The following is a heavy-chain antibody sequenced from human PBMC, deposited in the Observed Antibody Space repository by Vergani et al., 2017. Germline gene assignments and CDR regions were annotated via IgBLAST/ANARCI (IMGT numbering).Heavy chain of an antibody. D-gene: IGHD2-15*01. V-gene: IGHV4-31*03. CDR3: AAYVRTYPSWGVAATHFSRTEYFQH. CDR2: IYYSGST. J-gene: IGHJ1*01. Sequence: QVQLQESGPGLVKPSQTLSLTCTVSGGSISSGGYYWSWIRQHPGKGLEWIGYIYYSGSTYYNPSLKSRVTISGDTSKNQCSRNRSSVTAADTAVYYCAAYVRTYPSWGVAATHFSRTEYFQHWGQGTRVTVSS. CDR1: GGSISSGGYY.